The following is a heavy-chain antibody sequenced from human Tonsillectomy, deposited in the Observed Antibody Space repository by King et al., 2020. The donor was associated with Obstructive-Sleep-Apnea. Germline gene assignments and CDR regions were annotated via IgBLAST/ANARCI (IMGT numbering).Heavy chain of an antibody. CDR3: ARGNYYDSSGYYHRGEWFDP. CDR1: GGYITSGDYY. V-gene: IGHV4-30-4*01. J-gene: IGHJ5*02. D-gene: IGHD3-22*01. CDR2: VYYSGRT. Sequence: QMQLQESGPGLVKPSQTLSLTCTVSGGYITSGDYYWSWIRQPPGKGLEWIGYVYYSGRTYSNPPLKSRVTISVDTSKTQFSLKRSSVTAADTAVYYCARGNYYDSSGYYHRGEWFDPWGQGTLVTVSS.